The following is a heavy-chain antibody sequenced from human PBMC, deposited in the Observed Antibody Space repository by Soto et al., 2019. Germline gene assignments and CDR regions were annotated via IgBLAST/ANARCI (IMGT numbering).Heavy chain of an antibody. Sequence: PGGSLRLSCAASGFIFSDYAMSWVRQAPGKGLEWVSAISGSGQTTYYADSVKGRFTISSDNSKNTVYMQMNSLRAEDTAVYYCASLRGVTILLGVILSSGHETLVTLSS. J-gene: IGHJ5*01. V-gene: IGHV3-23*01. D-gene: IGHD3-10*01. CDR3: ASLRGVTILLGVILS. CDR1: GFIFSDYA. CDR2: ISGSGQTT.